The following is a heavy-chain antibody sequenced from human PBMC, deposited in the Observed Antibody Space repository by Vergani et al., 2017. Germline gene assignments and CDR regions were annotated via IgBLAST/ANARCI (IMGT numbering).Heavy chain of an antibody. J-gene: IGHJ4*02. CDR1: GFTFSSYG. V-gene: IGHV3-30*18. CDR2: ISYDGRKK. Sequence: VQLVESGGGVVQPGRSLRLSCAASGFTFSSYGMHWVRQAPGKGLDWVAVISYDGRKKYYADSVKGRFTISRDNSKNTLYLQMNSLRAEDTAVYYCAKASGVRYSNYAYYFDYWGQGTLVTVSS. CDR3: AKASGVRYSNYAYYFDY. D-gene: IGHD4-11*01.